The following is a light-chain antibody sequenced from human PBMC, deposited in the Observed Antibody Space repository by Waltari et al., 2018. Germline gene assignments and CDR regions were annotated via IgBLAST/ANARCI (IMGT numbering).Light chain of an antibody. J-gene: IGLJ1*01. Sequence: QSALTQPASVSGSPGQSITISCTGTSSEVGGDNSVAWFQQYPGKAPKLLIYDVTNRFAGVSNRFSGSKSGNTASLTISGIQAADEADYYCDSYTSSVTRIFGTGTKVTVL. CDR2: DVT. CDR1: SSEVGGDNS. V-gene: IGLV2-14*03. CDR3: DSYTSSVTRI.